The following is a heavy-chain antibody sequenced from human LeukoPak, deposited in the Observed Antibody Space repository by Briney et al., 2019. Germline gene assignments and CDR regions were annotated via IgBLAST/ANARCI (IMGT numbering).Heavy chain of an antibody. J-gene: IGHJ4*02. D-gene: IGHD2-2*01. CDR2: ISYDGSNK. CDR3: AGDVDSIVVVPAAPHFDY. CDR1: GFTFSSYA. V-gene: IGHV3-30-3*01. Sequence: GGSLRLSCAASGFTFSSYAMHWVRQAPGKGLEWVAVISYDGSNKYYADSVKGRFTISRDNSKNTLYLQMNSLRAEDTAVYYCAGDVDSIVVVPAAPHFDYWGQGTLVTVSS.